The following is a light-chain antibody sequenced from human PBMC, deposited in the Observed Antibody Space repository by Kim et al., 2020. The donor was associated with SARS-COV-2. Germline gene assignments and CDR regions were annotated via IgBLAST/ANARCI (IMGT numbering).Light chain of an antibody. CDR3: QSYDSSLSALYV. CDR2: GNS. J-gene: IGLJ1*01. V-gene: IGLV1-40*01. CDR1: SSNIGAGYD. Sequence: VTISCTGSSSNIGAGYDVHWYKQLPGTAPKLLIYGNSNRPSGVPDRFSGSKSGTSASLAITGLQAEDEADYYCQSYDSSLSALYVFGTGTKVTVL.